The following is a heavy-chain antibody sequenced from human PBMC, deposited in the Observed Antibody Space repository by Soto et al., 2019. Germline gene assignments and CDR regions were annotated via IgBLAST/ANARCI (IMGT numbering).Heavy chain of an antibody. D-gene: IGHD3-22*01. J-gene: IGHJ4*02. V-gene: IGHV3-48*03. Sequence: PGGSLRLSCAASGFPFSTYEMHWVRQAPGKGLEWVSYISGSGYTTYYADSVKGRFTISRDNGRNSLHLQMNSLRAEDTAVYYCARDLYDSSGYCPFDYWGQGTLVTVSS. CDR3: ARDLYDSSGYCPFDY. CDR2: ISGSGYTT. CDR1: GFPFSTYE.